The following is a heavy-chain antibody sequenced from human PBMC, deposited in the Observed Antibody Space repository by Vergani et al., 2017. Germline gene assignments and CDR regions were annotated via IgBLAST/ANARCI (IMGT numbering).Heavy chain of an antibody. CDR2: IYYSGST. J-gene: IGHJ4*02. CDR1: GGSVSSGSYY. V-gene: IGHV4-61*01. CDR3: ARGIKSGSYYFDY. D-gene: IGHD1-26*01. Sequence: QLQLQESGPGLVKPSETLSLTCTVSGGSVSSGSYYWSWIRQPPGKGLEWIGYIYYSGSTNYNPSLKSRVTISVDTSKNQFSLKLSSVTAADTAVYYCARGIKSGSYYFDYWGQGTLVTVSS.